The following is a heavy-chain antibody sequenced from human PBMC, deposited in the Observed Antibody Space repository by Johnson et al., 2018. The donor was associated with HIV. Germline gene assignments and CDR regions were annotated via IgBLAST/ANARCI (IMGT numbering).Heavy chain of an antibody. CDR2: ISYDGSNK. D-gene: IGHD6-13*01. V-gene: IGHV3-30*04. Sequence: QEKLVESGGGVVQPGRSLRLSCAASGFTFSSYAMHWVRQAPGKGLEWVAVISYDGSNKYYADSVKGRFTISRDNAKNSLYLQMNSLRPEDTAVYYCARERIAAAGLDAFDIWGQGTMVTDSS. CDR3: ARERIAAAGLDAFDI. J-gene: IGHJ3*02. CDR1: GFTFSSYA.